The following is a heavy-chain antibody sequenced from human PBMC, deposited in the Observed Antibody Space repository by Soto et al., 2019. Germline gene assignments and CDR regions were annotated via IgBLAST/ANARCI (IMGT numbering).Heavy chain of an antibody. D-gene: IGHD5-18*01. CDR3: ARPRGYSYGYDFDY. CDR2: IYPGDSDT. J-gene: IGHJ4*02. CDR1: GNSFNNW. Sequence: PGESLKISCKGLGNSFNNWIGWVRQMPGKGLEWVGIIYPGDSDTRYSPSFQGQVTISADKSISTAYLQWSSLKPSDSAMYYCARPRGYSYGYDFDYWGQGTLVTVSS. V-gene: IGHV5-51*01.